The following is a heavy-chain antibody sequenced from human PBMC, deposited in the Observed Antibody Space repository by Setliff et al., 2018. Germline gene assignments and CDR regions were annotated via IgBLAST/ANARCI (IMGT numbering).Heavy chain of an antibody. J-gene: IGHJ5*02. Sequence: GESLTISCKGSGYSFSTCWIGWVRQMPGKGLEWMGIIYPGDSITRYSPSFQGQVTISVDKSINTAYLQWSSLRASDTAIYYCTRHPYYYGSGTYLDNNNRWFDPWGQGTLVTVSS. D-gene: IGHD3-10*01. CDR1: GYSFSTCW. CDR2: IYPGDSIT. V-gene: IGHV5-51*01. CDR3: TRHPYYYGSGTYLDNNNRWFDP.